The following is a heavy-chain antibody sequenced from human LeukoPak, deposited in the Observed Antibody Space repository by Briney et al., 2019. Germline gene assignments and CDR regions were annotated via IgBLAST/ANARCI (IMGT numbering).Heavy chain of an antibody. D-gene: IGHD3-10*01. CDR1: GGSFSGYY. J-gene: IGHJ4*02. CDR2: INHSGST. Sequence: SETLSLTCAVYGGSFSGYYWSWIRQPPGKGLEWIGEINHSGSTNYNPSLKSRVTISVDTSKNQLSLKLSSVTAADTAVYYCARGPRYGSGSYSDYWGQGTLVTVSS. CDR3: ARGPRYGSGSYSDY. V-gene: IGHV4-34*01.